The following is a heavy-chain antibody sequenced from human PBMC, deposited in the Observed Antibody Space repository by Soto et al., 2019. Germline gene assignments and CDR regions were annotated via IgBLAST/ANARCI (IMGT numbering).Heavy chain of an antibody. CDR1: GSAITIYD. Sequence: ASVTVYCKAAGSAITIYDGNWGRQKTGQGLEWMGWMSPYSGNTNYAQKLRGRVTMTRDTSTSTAYMELRSLRSDDTAVYYCARSYCSGGSCYSSYYYYGMDVWGQGTTVNVSS. V-gene: IGHV1-18*01. D-gene: IGHD2-15*01. CDR2: MSPYSGNT. J-gene: IGHJ6*01. CDR3: ARSYCSGGSCYSSYYYYGMDV.